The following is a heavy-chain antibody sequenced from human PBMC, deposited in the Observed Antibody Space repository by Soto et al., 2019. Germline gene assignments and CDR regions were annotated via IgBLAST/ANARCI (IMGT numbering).Heavy chain of an antibody. V-gene: IGHV3-30*03. D-gene: IGHD2-2*01. Sequence: GGSLRLSCAASGFTFSSYGIHWVRQAPGKGLEWVALISYDGTDKYYADSVKGRFTISRDNSKNTLYLQMNSLRAEDTAVYYCARDGAVVVPAATFDYWGQGTLVAVSS. CDR2: ISYDGTDK. CDR1: GFTFSSYG. CDR3: ARDGAVVVPAATFDY. J-gene: IGHJ4*02.